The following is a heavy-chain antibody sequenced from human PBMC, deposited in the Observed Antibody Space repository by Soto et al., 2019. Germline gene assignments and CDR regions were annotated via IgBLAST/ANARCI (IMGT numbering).Heavy chain of an antibody. J-gene: IGHJ4*02. CDR1: GGSISSGSYY. V-gene: IGHV4-61*01. CDR2: IYSSGST. Sequence: SETLSLTCAVSGGSISSGSYYWSWIRQPPGKGLEWIGYIYSSGSTSYNPSLKSRVTISVDTSKNQFSLKLSSVTAADTAVYYCARDGDGYNYWGQGTLVTVSS. D-gene: IGHD5-12*01. CDR3: ARDGDGYNY.